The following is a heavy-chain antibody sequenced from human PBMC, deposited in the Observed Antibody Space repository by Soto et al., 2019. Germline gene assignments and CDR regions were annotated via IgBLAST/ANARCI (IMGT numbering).Heavy chain of an antibody. V-gene: IGHV4-31*03. D-gene: IGHD2-15*01. Sequence: SETLSLTCTVSGGSISSGGYYWSWIRQHPGKGLEWIGYIYYSGSTYYNPSLKSRVTISVDTSKNQFSLKLSSVTAADTAVYYCARTDMKDDPGLDYWGQGTLVTVSS. J-gene: IGHJ4*02. CDR1: GGSISSGGYY. CDR3: ARTDMKDDPGLDY. CDR2: IYYSGST.